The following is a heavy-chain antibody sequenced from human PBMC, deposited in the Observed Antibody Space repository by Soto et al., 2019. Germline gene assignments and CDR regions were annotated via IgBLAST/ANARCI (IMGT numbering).Heavy chain of an antibody. CDR3: ATGVKLVRGYYYYGMDV. J-gene: IGHJ6*02. D-gene: IGHD3-10*01. Sequence: PGESLKLSCKGSGYSFTSYWIGWVRQMPGKGLEWMGIIHPGDSDTRYSPSFQGQVTISADKSISTAYLQWSSLKASDTAMYYCATGVKLVRGYYYYGMDVWGQGTTVTVSS. CDR1: GYSFTSYW. CDR2: IHPGDSDT. V-gene: IGHV5-51*01.